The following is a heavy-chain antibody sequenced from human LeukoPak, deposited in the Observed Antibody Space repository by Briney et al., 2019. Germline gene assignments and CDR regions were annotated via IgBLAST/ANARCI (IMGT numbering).Heavy chain of an antibody. Sequence: PGGSLRLSCAASGFTFSSYAMSWVRQAPGKGLEWVSAISGSGGSTYYADSVKGRFTISRDNSKNTLYLQMNSLRAEDTAVYYCAKDLGVAAGRYYYYYYMDVWGKGTTVTISS. CDR2: ISGSGGST. CDR3: AKDLGVAAGRYYYYYYMDV. V-gene: IGHV3-23*01. D-gene: IGHD6-13*01. CDR1: GFTFSSYA. J-gene: IGHJ6*03.